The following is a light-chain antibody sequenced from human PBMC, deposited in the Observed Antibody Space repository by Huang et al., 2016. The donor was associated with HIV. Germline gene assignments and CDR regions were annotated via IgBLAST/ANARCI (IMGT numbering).Light chain of an antibody. J-gene: IGKJ4*01. CDR2: GAS. CDR1: QSVSHY. Sequence: IVLTQSPASLSLSPRERVTLSCRASQSVSHYLAWYQHKPGQPPRLHSYGASRRATDIPARFNGTGSEADFSLTISSLETEDSAVYYCQESDTCPRLTLGGGTKVEIK. V-gene: IGKV3-11*01. CDR3: QESDTCPRLT.